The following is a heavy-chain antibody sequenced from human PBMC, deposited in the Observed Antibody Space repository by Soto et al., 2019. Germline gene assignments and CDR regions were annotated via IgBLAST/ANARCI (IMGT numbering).Heavy chain of an antibody. CDR3: AGRIGKTDYYYYYMDV. J-gene: IGHJ6*03. CDR2: INHSGST. V-gene: IGHV4-34*01. D-gene: IGHD1-26*01. Sequence: SETLSLTCAVYGGSFSGYYWSWIRQPPGKGLEWIGEINHSGSTNYNPSLKSRVTISVDTSKNQFSLKLSSVTAADTAVYYCAGRIGKTDYYYYYMDVWGKGTTVTV. CDR1: GGSFSGYY.